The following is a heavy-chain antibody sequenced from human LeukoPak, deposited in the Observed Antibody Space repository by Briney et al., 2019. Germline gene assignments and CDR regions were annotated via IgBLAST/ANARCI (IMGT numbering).Heavy chain of an antibody. Sequence: GSLRLSCAASGFTFSSYGMHWVRQAPGKGLEWVAVISYDGSNKYYADSVKGRFTISRDNSKNTLYLQMNSLRAEDTAVYYCAKEGSAGLEYFQHWGQGTLVTVSS. CDR3: AKEGSAGLEYFQH. J-gene: IGHJ1*01. D-gene: IGHD6-13*01. CDR2: ISYDGSNK. V-gene: IGHV3-30*18. CDR1: GFTFSSYG.